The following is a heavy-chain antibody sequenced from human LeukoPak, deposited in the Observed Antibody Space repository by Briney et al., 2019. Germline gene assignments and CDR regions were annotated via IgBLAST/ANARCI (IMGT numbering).Heavy chain of an antibody. CDR2: ISRRRSYI. CDR1: GFTLRDYA. D-gene: IGHD3-10*01. CDR3: ARASSYGSGSYYTTEGAPFDV. Sequence: GGSLRLSRAASGFTLRDYAISCVPQAPARGRECGSSISRRRSYIYYPDSVRGGFTISRDNAKKSLYLQMNRLRDEDTALYYCARASSYGSGSYYTTEGAPFDVWGQGKMVTVSS. V-gene: IGHV3-21*04. J-gene: IGHJ3*01.